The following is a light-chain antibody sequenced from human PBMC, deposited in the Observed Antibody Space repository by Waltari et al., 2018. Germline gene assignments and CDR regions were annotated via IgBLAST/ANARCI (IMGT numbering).Light chain of an antibody. CDR3: EKYDGEVVT. CDR2: ATS. V-gene: IGKV3-20*01. CDR1: RIS. J-gene: IGKJ4*01. Sequence: RISLSWYQQRLGQAPSLLIYATSTRATGVPDRFRGSGSGTHFTVTITRLEPEDFAVYDCEKYDGEVVTFGGGTKVEI.